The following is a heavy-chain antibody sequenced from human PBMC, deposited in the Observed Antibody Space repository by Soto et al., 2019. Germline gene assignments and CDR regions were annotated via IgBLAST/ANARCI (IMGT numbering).Heavy chain of an antibody. CDR1: GFTVSSNY. Sequence: GGSLRLSCAASGFTVSSNYMSWVRQAPGKGLEWVSVIYSGGSTYYADSVKGRFTISRDNSKNTLYLQMNSLRAEDTAVYYCARDYPVGASGVAFDIWGQGTMVTVSS. D-gene: IGHD1-26*01. CDR2: IYSGGST. CDR3: ARDYPVGASGVAFDI. J-gene: IGHJ3*02. V-gene: IGHV3-53*01.